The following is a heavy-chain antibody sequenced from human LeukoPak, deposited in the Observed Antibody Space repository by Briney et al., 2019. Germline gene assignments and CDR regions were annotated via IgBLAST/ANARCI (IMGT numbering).Heavy chain of an antibody. CDR3: VREDWGSGTIIDY. D-gene: IGHD1-14*01. V-gene: IGHV1-18*01. CDR2: IDGNAGDT. Sequence: SVKVSCKASGFTLTRHHISWVRQAPGQGLEWMGWIDGNAGDTIYAQRFQGRVTMTRDTSTTTAYMELRSLRLDDTAVYYCVREDWGSGTIIDYWGQGTLVTVSS. J-gene: IGHJ4*02. CDR1: GFTLTRHH.